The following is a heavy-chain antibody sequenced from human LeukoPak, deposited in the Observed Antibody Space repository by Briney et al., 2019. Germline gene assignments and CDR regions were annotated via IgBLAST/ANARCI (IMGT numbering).Heavy chain of an antibody. CDR3: ASPLGGYLVGWCY. CDR1: GFTFSSYW. CDR2: IKQDGSEK. J-gene: IGHJ4*02. D-gene: IGHD3-22*01. V-gene: IGHV3-7*01. Sequence: GGSLRLSCAASGFTFSSYWMSWVRQAPGKGLEWVANIKQDGSEKYYVDSVKGRFTISRDNAKNSLYLQMNGLRAGDTAVYYCASPLGGYLVGWCYWGQGTLVTVSS.